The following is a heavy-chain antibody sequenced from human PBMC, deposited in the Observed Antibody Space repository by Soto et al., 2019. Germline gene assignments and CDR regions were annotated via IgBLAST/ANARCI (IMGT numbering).Heavy chain of an antibody. J-gene: IGHJ4*02. Sequence: QVQLQESGPGLVKPSQTLSLTCTVSGGSISSGGYYWSWIRQHPGKGLEWIGYIYYSGSTYYNPSLKSRVTISVDTSKSQFSLKLSSVTAADTAVYYCARAPPRLSRSWYYFDYWGQGTLVTVSS. CDR2: IYYSGST. CDR1: GGSISSGGYY. D-gene: IGHD6-13*01. V-gene: IGHV4-31*03. CDR3: ARAPPRLSRSWYYFDY.